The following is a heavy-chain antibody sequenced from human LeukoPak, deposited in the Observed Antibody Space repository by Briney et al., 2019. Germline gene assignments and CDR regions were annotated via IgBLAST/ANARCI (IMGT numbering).Heavy chain of an antibody. J-gene: IGHJ4*02. CDR3: ARVEMGY. CDR2: ISSNNRYI. CDR1: GFTFSTYS. V-gene: IGHV3-21*01. Sequence: GGSLRLSCAASGFTFSTYSMNWVRQAPGKGLEWVSSISSNNRYIYYADSVKGRFTISRDNSKNTLYLQMNSLRAEDTAVYYCARVEMGYWGQGTLVTVSS. D-gene: IGHD1-26*01.